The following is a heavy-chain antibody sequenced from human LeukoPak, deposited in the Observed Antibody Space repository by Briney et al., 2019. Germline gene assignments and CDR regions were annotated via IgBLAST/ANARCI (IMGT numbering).Heavy chain of an antibody. CDR1: SASITSYY. J-gene: IGHJ4*02. CDR2: IYYSGST. Sequence: SETLSLTCTVSSASITSYYWSWIRQPPGKGLEWIGQIYYSGSTNYNPSLKSRVTMSVDTSKKQISLNLTSVTAADTAVYYCARGSLGIAAHDSWGQGTPVTVSS. D-gene: IGHD6-13*01. CDR3: ARGSLGIAAHDS. V-gene: IGHV4-59*12.